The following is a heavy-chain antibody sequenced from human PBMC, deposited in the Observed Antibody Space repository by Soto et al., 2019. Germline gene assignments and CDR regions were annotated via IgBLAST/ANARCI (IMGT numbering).Heavy chain of an antibody. Sequence: SETLSLTSAVYGGPFSDYHWTWIRQPPGKGLEWIGEVHHSGTTYYNPTLKSRVTISADPSKNQFSLTLTSVTVADTAVYSFARGRLTATLDEAWGQGSLVPVSS. CDR3: ARGRLTATLDEA. CDR2: VHHSGTT. J-gene: IGHJ5*02. V-gene: IGHV4-34*01. D-gene: IGHD1-1*01. CDR1: GGPFSDYH.